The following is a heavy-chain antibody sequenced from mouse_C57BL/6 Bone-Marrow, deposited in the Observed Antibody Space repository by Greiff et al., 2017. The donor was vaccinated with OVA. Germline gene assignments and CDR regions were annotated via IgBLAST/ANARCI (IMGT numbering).Heavy chain of an antibody. Sequence: QVQLQESGPGILQPSQTLSLPCSFSGFSLSTFGMGVGWLRQPSGKGLEWLAHIWWDDAKYYNPALKSRLTISNDTSKNQVFLKSAHVDTADTATYYGARIVGVHVWDYWGQGTLVTVSA. CDR1: GFSLSTFGMG. CDR3: ARIVGVHVWDY. J-gene: IGHJ3*01. CDR2: IWWDDAK. D-gene: IGHD4-1*01. V-gene: IGHV8-8*01.